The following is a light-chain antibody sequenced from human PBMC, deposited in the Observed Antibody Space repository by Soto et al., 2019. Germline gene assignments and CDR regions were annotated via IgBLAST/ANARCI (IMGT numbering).Light chain of an antibody. Sequence: DIQMTQSPSTLSASVGARVPITCRASQTISSWLAWYQQKPGKAPKLLIYDASSLESGVPSRFSGSGSGTEFTLTISSLQPDDFATYYCQQYNSYWHTFGQGTRLEIK. J-gene: IGKJ5*01. V-gene: IGKV1-5*01. CDR2: DAS. CDR1: QTISSW. CDR3: QQYNSYWHT.